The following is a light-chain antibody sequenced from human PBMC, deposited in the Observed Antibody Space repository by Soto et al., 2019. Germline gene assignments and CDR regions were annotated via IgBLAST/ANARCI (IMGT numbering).Light chain of an antibody. CDR2: QTS. CDR3: HQRQSWPRT. V-gene: IGKV3-11*01. CDR1: QYINTR. Sequence: EIVLTQSPATLSSFPGDRVTLSCRASQYINTRLAWYQHRPGQAPRLLIYQTSLRAAGIPARFSASGSGTDFTLTISDVQLEDFALYYCHQRQSWPRTFGQGTKVDIK. J-gene: IGKJ1*01.